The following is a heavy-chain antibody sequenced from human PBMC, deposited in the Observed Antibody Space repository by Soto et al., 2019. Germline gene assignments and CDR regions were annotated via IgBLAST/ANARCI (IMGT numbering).Heavy chain of an antibody. V-gene: IGHV4-39*01. J-gene: IGHJ6*02. CDR2: IYYSGST. D-gene: IGHD2-2*01. CDR1: GGSISSSSYS. CDR3: GRQPGHCGSTTCFGYYSVDV. Sequence: QLQLQESGPRLVKPSETLSLTCSVSGGSISSSSYSWGWIRQPPGKGLEWIGTIYYSGSTHYNPSLTGRAAISAYTPSNQLSLWLSSATAADTAVYYCGRQPGHCGSTTCFGYYSVDVWGQGTTVTVS.